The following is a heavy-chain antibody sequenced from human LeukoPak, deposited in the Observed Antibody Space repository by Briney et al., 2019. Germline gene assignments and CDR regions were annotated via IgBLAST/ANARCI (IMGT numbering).Heavy chain of an antibody. J-gene: IGHJ4*02. CDR2: IYYSGSS. V-gene: IGHV4-59*01. Sequence: SETLSLTCTVSGGSITNYYWIWIRQPPGKGLEWIGYIYYSGSSNYNPSLKSRVSISVDTSKNQFSLKLSSVTAADTAIYYCARDFLATVTNYFDYWGQGALVTVSS. CDR3: ARDFLATVTNYFDY. D-gene: IGHD4-17*01. CDR1: GGSITNYY.